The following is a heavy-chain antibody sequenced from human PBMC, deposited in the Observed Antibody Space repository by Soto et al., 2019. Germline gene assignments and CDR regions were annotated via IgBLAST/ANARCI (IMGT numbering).Heavy chain of an antibody. V-gene: IGHV1-69*12. Sequence: QVQLVQSGAEVKKPGSSVKVSCKASGGTFSTYSISWVRQAPGQGLEWMGGIIPMLGKTNYAQKFQGRVTITADESTSTAYMDLSSLGSDDTAVYYCAKDILEWLFGSGDYCYYGMDVWGQGPTVTVSS. CDR2: IIPMLGKT. CDR3: AKDILEWLFGSGDYCYYGMDV. CDR1: GGTFSTYS. J-gene: IGHJ6*02. D-gene: IGHD3-3*01.